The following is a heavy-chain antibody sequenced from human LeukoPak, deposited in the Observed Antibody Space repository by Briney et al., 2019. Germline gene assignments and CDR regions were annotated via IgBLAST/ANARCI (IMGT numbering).Heavy chain of an antibody. V-gene: IGHV3-30-3*01. D-gene: IGHD3-10*01. CDR3: ARDFGQRGDY. CDR1: GFTFSSYA. Sequence: PGGSLRLSCAASGFTFSSYAMHWVRQAPGKGLEWVAVISYDGSNKYYADSVEGRFTISRDNSKNTLYLQMNSLRAEDTAVYYCARDFGQRGDYWGQGTLVTVSS. CDR2: ISYDGSNK. J-gene: IGHJ4*02.